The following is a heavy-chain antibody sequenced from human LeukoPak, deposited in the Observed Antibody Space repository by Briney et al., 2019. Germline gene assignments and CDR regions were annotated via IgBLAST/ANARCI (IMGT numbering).Heavy chain of an antibody. CDR2: IRYDGSDK. V-gene: IGHV3-30*02. D-gene: IGHD5-24*01. CDR3: ARSTRARYFDL. Sequence: GGSLRLSCAASGFTFSIYGMHWVRQAPGKGLEWAAYIRYDGSDKYYAESLKGRFTISRDNSKNTLYLQMNSLRAEDTALYYCARSTRARYFDLWGRGTLVTVSS. J-gene: IGHJ2*01. CDR1: GFTFSIYG.